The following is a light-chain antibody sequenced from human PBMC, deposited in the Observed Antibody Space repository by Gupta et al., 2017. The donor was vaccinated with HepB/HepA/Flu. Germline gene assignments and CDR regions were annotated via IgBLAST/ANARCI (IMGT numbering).Light chain of an antibody. V-gene: IGKV3-15*01. Sequence: EIVMTHSRATMSVSPGERATLSCRASQSVSSNSAWYHQKPGQAPRLLIYGASTRATGIPARFSGSGSGTEFTLTISSLQSEDFSVYYCQQYNNWPPWTFGQGTKVEIK. CDR2: GAS. CDR1: QSVSSN. CDR3: QQYNNWPPWT. J-gene: IGKJ1*01.